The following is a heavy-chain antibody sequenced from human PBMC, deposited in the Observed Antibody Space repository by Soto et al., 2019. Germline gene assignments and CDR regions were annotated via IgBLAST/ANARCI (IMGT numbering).Heavy chain of an antibody. D-gene: IGHD6-13*01. CDR3: ARGVLKTYRSSWYWFDP. V-gene: IGHV1-8*01. CDR1: GYTCTSYD. J-gene: IGHJ5*02. Sequence: QVQLVQSGAEVKKPGASLRVSCKASGYTCTSYDITWVRQATGQGLEWMGWMNPHSGNTGYSQKFQGRVTMTRNTYISTAHMELSSLRSEDTAVYYCARGVLKTYRSSWYWFDPWGQGTLVTVSS. CDR2: MNPHSGNT.